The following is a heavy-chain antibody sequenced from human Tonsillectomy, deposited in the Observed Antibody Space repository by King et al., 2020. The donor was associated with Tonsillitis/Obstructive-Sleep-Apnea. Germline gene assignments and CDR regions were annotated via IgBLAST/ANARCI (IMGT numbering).Heavy chain of an antibody. Sequence: VQLQQWGAGLLKPSETLSLTCAVYGGSFSGYYWSWIRQPPGKGLEWIGEINHSGRTNYNPSLKGRVTISVDTSKKQFSLKLSSLTAADTAVYYCASTHTIFGVVRFDYWGQGALVTVSS. D-gene: IGHD3-3*01. V-gene: IGHV4-34*01. J-gene: IGHJ4*02. CDR1: GGSFSGYY. CDR2: INHSGRT. CDR3: ASTHTIFGVVRFDY.